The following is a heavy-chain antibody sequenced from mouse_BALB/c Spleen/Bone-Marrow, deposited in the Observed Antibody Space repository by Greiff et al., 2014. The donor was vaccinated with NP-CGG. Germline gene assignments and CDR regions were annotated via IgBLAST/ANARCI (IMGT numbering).Heavy chain of an antibody. J-gene: IGHJ3*01. V-gene: IGHV1-4*01. CDR2: INPCSGNT. CDR1: GYTFTSYT. Sequence: QVQLQQSGAELARPGASVKISCKGSGYTFTSYTMHWVKQRPAQGLEWIGYINPCSGNTNYNQKFKDKATLTADKSSSTAYMKLGSLASEDSAVYYRARASCYSYDEVAWFAYWGQGTLVTVSA. D-gene: IGHD2-12*01. CDR3: ARASCYSYDEVAWFAY.